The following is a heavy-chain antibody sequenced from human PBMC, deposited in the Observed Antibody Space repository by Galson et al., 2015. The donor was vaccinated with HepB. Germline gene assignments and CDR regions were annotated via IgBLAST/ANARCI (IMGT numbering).Heavy chain of an antibody. V-gene: IGHV1-2*04. D-gene: IGHD3-9*01. J-gene: IGHJ3*02. Sequence: SVKVSCKASGYTFTGYDIHWVRQAPGQGLEWIGSTDPTSGDTNSAQKFQGWVTITRDTSINTAYMEVTRLRSDDTAVYYCAREESGYYDAFDIWGQGTMVTVSS. CDR3: AREESGYYDAFDI. CDR1: GYTFTGYD. CDR2: TDPTSGDT.